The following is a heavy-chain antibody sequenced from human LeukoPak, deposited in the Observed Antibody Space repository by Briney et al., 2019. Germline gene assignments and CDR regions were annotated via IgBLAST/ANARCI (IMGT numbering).Heavy chain of an antibody. Sequence: ASVKVSCKVSGYTLTELSMHWVRQAPGKGLEWMGGFDPEDGETIYAQKFQGRVTMTEDTSTDTAYMELSSLRSEGTAVYYCAPRGGYSNNNWFDPWGQGTLVTVSS. CDR2: FDPEDGET. CDR1: GYTLTELS. J-gene: IGHJ5*02. CDR3: APRGGYSNNNWFDP. V-gene: IGHV1-24*01. D-gene: IGHD4-11*01.